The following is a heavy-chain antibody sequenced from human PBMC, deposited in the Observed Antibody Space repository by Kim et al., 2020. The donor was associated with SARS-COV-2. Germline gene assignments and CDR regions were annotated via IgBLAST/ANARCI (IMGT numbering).Heavy chain of an antibody. CDR3: AREPQSVAATDY. V-gene: IGHV4-34*01. D-gene: IGHD6-19*01. Sequence: NYTPYLKSRVTISVDTSKNRFSLKLSSVTAADTAVYYCAREPQSVAATDYWGQGTLVTVSS. J-gene: IGHJ4*02.